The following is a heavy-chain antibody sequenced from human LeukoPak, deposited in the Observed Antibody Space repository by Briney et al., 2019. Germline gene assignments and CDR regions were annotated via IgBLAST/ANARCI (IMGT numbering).Heavy chain of an antibody. Sequence: GSSVKVSCKASGGTFSSYAISWVRQAPGQGLEWMGRIIPILGIANYAQKFQGRVTITADKSTSTAYMELSSLRSEDTAVYYCARDEFSSSSYYWGQGTLVTVSS. CDR1: GGTFSSYA. CDR2: IIPILGIA. CDR3: ARDEFSSSSYY. J-gene: IGHJ4*02. V-gene: IGHV1-69*04. D-gene: IGHD6-6*01.